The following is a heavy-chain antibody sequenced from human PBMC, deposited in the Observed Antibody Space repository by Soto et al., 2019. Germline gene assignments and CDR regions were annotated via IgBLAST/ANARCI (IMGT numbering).Heavy chain of an antibody. CDR1: GGTFSSYT. Sequence: QVPLVQSGAELKKPGSSVKVSCKASGGTFSSYTISWVRQAPGQGLEWMGSIIPILGIANCPQKFQGRVTISADKSTTAAYMELSSLRAEDTAVYYCARLSGGGGRVYWGQGTLVTFAS. J-gene: IGHJ4*02. CDR2: IIPILGIA. D-gene: IGHD3-16*01. CDR3: ARLSGGGGRVY. V-gene: IGHV1-69*02.